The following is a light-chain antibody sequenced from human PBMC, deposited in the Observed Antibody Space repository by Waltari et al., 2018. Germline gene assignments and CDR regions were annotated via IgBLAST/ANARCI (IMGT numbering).Light chain of an antibody. V-gene: IGLV1-44*01. Sequence: QSVLTQPPSASGTPGQRVIISCSGSSSIIGSDTVNSYQQLPGTAPRLLIYSTNQRPSGVPDRFSGSKSGTSAFLAISGLQSEDESDYYCAAWDGSQFARVFGGGTKLSVL. CDR1: SSIIGSDT. J-gene: IGLJ3*02. CDR3: AAWDGSQFARV. CDR2: STN.